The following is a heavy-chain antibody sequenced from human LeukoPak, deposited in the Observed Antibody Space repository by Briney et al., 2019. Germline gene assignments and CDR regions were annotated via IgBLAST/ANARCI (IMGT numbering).Heavy chain of an antibody. CDR1: GGSISSYY. CDR2: IYYSGST. D-gene: IGHD1-26*01. Sequence: PSETLSLTCSVSGGSISSYYWSWIRQPPGKGLEWIAYIYYSGSTDYNPSLKSRVTISLDTSKNQFSLKLSSVTAADTAVYYCARHDPIVGTPDAFDIWGQGTMVTVSS. V-gene: IGHV4-59*08. J-gene: IGHJ3*02. CDR3: ARHDPIVGTPDAFDI.